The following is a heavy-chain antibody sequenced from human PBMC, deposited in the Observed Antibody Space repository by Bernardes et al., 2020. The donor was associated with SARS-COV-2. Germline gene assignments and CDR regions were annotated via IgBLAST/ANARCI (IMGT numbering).Heavy chain of an antibody. CDR2: INPNSGGT. J-gene: IGHJ4*02. CDR1: GYTFTDYY. Sequence: SVKVSCKASGYTFTDYYMSWVRQAPGQGLEWMGWINPNSGGTNYAQKFQGRVTMTCDTSISTAYMDLSRLRSDDTAVYYCARVGSGTYPPDFDYWGQGTLVTVSS. D-gene: IGHD3-3*01. V-gene: IGHV1-2*02. CDR3: ARVGSGTYPPDFDY.